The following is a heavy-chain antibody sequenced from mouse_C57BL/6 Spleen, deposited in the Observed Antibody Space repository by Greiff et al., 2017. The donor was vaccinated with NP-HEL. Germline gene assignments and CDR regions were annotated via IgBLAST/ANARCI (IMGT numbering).Heavy chain of an antibody. V-gene: IGHV1-19*01. Sequence: VQLQQSGPVLVKPGASVKMSCKASGYTFTDYYMNWVKQSHGKSLEWIGVINPYNGGTSYNQKFKGKATLTVDKSSSTAYMELNSLTSEDSAVYYCARDGSSYIGFAYWGQGTLVTVSA. D-gene: IGHD1-1*01. CDR2: INPYNGGT. CDR1: GYTFTDYY. J-gene: IGHJ3*01. CDR3: ARDGSSYIGFAY.